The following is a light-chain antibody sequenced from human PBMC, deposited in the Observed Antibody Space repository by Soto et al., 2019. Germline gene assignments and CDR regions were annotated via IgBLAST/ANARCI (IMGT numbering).Light chain of an antibody. J-gene: IGKJ1*01. CDR2: GAS. CDR1: QSVSSN. Sequence: IVMTQAPATTSHSPGGKARLCWXXSQSVSSNLAWYQQKPGQAPTLLIYGASTRATGIPARFSGSGSGTEFTLTISSLQSEDFAVYYCQQYNNWPPVTFGQGTKVDIK. CDR3: QQYNNWPPVT. V-gene: IGKV3-15*01.